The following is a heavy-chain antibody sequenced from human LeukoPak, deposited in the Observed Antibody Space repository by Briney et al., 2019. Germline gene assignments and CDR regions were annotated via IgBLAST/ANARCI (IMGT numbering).Heavy chain of an antibody. Sequence: GASVKASCKASGGTFSSYAISWVRQAPGQGLEWMGRIIPIFGTANYAQKFQGRVTITTDESTSTAYMELSSLRSEDTAVYYWARFASGDPFDYWGQGTLVTVSS. D-gene: IGHD2-21*02. J-gene: IGHJ4*02. CDR2: IIPIFGTA. V-gene: IGHV1-69*05. CDR1: GGTFSSYA. CDR3: ARFASGDPFDY.